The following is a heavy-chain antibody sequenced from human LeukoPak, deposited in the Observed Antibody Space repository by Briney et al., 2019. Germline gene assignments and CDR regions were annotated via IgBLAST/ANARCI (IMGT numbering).Heavy chain of an antibody. CDR1: GFTFSSYS. J-gene: IGHJ6*03. V-gene: IGHV3-21*01. Sequence: GGSLRLSCAASGFTFSSYSMNWVRQAPGKGLEWVSSISSSSSYIYYADSVKGRFTISRDNSKNTLYLQMNSLRAEDTAVYYCAKDHYDILTGYYEYYYYMDVWGKGTTVSISS. CDR2: ISSSSSYI. D-gene: IGHD3-9*01. CDR3: AKDHYDILTGYYEYYYYMDV.